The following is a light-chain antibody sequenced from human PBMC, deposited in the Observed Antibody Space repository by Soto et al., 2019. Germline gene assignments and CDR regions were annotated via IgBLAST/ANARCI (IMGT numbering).Light chain of an antibody. CDR2: AAS. CDR1: QGISSY. J-gene: IGKJ4*01. Sequence: AIRMTQSPSSFSASTGDRVTITCRASQGISSYLAWYQQKPGKAPKLLIYAASTLQSGVPSRFRGSGSGTDFTLTISCLQSEDFATYYCQQYYSYPLTFVGGTKVEIK. V-gene: IGKV1-8*01. CDR3: QQYYSYPLT.